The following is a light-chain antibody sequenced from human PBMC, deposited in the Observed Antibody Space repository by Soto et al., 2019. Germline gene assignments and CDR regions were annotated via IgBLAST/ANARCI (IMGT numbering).Light chain of an antibody. CDR3: ETWDINARV. CDR2: LEGSGSY. CDR1: SGHRSYS. J-gene: IGLJ3*02. Sequence: QLVLTQSSSASASLGSSVKLTCTLSSGHRSYSIAWHQQQPGKAPRYLMKLEGSGSYNKGSGVPDRFSGSSSGADRYLTISSLQFEDEADYYCETWDINARVFGGGTKVTVL. V-gene: IGLV4-60*02.